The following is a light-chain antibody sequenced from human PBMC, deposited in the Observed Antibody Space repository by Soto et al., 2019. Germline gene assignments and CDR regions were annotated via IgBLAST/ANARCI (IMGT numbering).Light chain of an antibody. CDR1: QSVSTNY. CDR3: QQYGSSPPT. Sequence: EIVLTQSPGTLSLSPGERATLSCRASQSVSTNYLAWYQRKPGQAPRLLIYGASSRATDIPDRFSGSGSGTDFTLNITRLKPEDFAVYYCQQYGSSPPTFGQGTKVEL. V-gene: IGKV3-20*01. J-gene: IGKJ1*01. CDR2: GAS.